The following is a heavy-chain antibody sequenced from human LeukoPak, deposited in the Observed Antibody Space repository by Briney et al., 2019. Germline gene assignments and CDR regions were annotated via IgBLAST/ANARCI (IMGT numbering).Heavy chain of an antibody. Sequence: SETLSLTCTVSGGSISSYYWSWIRQPPGKGLEWIGYIYYSGSTNYNPSLKSRVTISVDTSKNQFSLKLSSVTAADTAVYYCARSRVEHFHNLDYFDYWGQGTLVTASS. D-gene: IGHD1/OR15-1a*01. J-gene: IGHJ4*02. CDR2: IYYSGST. CDR1: GGSISSYY. CDR3: ARSRVEHFHNLDYFDY. V-gene: IGHV4-59*01.